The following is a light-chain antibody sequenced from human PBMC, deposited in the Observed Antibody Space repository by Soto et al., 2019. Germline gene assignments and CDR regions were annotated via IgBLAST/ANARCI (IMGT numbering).Light chain of an antibody. CDR3: QQYNNWPMLT. J-gene: IGKJ4*01. V-gene: IGKV3-15*01. Sequence: EIAMTQSPATLSVSPGERATLSCRASQSVSIYLAWYQQKPGQAPRLLIYGASTRATGIPVRFSGSGSETEFTLTISSLQSEDSAVYYCQQYNNWPMLTFGGGTRVEIK. CDR2: GAS. CDR1: QSVSIY.